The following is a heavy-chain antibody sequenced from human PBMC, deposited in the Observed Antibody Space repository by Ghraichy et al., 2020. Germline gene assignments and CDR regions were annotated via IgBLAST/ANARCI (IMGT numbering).Heavy chain of an antibody. Sequence: ASVKVSCKASGYTFTGYYMHWVRQAPGQGLEWMGRINPNSGGTNYAQKFQGRVTMTRDTSISTAYMELSRLRSDDTAVYYCARDPTMQGLVGATEYNWFDPWGQGTLVTVSS. J-gene: IGHJ5*02. D-gene: IGHD1-26*01. V-gene: IGHV1-2*06. CDR2: INPNSGGT. CDR1: GYTFTGYY. CDR3: ARDPTMQGLVGATEYNWFDP.